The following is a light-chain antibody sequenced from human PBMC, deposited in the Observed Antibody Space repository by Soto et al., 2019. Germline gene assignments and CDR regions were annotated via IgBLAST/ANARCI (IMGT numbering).Light chain of an antibody. Sequence: ENVLTQSAGTLSLSPGERATLSCRASQRVSSSYLAWYQQKPGQAPRLLIYGASSRTSGIPDRFSGGGSETDFTLTISRLEPEDFAVYYCPQYGSSPWTFGQGPKVEI. CDR3: PQYGSSPWT. CDR2: GAS. CDR1: QRVSSSY. V-gene: IGKV3-20*01. J-gene: IGKJ1*01.